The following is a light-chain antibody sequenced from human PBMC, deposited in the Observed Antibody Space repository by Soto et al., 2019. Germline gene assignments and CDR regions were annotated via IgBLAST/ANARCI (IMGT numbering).Light chain of an antibody. Sequence: EIVLTQSPATLSLSPGEGATLSCRASQSVSSYLAWYQHKPGQAPRLLIYDASNRAPDVPARFSGSGSGTDFTLTISGLEPEDFAVYYCQQRGNWPVTFGGGTKVEIK. CDR3: QQRGNWPVT. J-gene: IGKJ4*01. V-gene: IGKV3-11*01. CDR2: DAS. CDR1: QSVSSY.